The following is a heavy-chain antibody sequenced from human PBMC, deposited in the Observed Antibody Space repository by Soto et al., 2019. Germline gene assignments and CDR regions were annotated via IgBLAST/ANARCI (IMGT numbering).Heavy chain of an antibody. D-gene: IGHD3-22*01. Sequence: EVQLVESGGGLVQPGGSLRLSCSASGFSFSRYWMHWVRQVPGKGLQWVSRINSDGTTTDYGDSVKGRFTVSRDNGKSTLYLQMNSLRVEDTSVYYCARETDFSSGFTDYWGQGTLVTVSS. CDR2: INSDGTTT. J-gene: IGHJ4*02. CDR1: GFSFSRYW. CDR3: ARETDFSSGFTDY. V-gene: IGHV3-74*01.